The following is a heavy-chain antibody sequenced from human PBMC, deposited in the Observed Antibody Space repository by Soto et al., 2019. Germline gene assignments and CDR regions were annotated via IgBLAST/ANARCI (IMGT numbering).Heavy chain of an antibody. CDR2: IYYSGST. CDR1: GGSISSGGYY. CDR3: ARYHDYGDRNWFDP. D-gene: IGHD4-17*01. V-gene: IGHV4-61*08. J-gene: IGHJ5*02. Sequence: PSETLSLTCTVSGGSISSGGYYWSWIRKHPGKGLEWIGYIYYSGSTNYNPSLKSRVTISVDTSKNQFSLKLSSVTAADTAVYYCARYHDYGDRNWFDPWGQGTLVTVSS.